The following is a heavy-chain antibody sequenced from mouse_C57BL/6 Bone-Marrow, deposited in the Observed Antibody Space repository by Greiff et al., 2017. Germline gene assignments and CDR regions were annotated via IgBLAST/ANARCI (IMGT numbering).Heavy chain of an antibody. J-gene: IGHJ4*01. D-gene: IGHD2-4*01. V-gene: IGHV1-53*01. CDR2: INPSNGGT. CDR1: GYTFTSYW. CDR3: ARGGGLRRVYAMDY. Sequence: QVQLQQPGTELVKPGASVKLSCKASGYTFTSYWMHWVKQRHGKGLEWIGNINPSNGGTNYNEKFKSKATLTVDKSSSTAYMQLSSLTSEDSAVSYCARGGGLRRVYAMDYWGQGTSVTVSS.